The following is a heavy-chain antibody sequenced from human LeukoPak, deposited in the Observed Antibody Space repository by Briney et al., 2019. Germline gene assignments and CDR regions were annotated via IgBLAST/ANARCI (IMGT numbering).Heavy chain of an antibody. Sequence: PSETLSLTCTASGGSISNYYWSWIRQPPGKGLEWIGYLYDSGSTNYNPSLRSRVTISVDTSKNHFSLRLSSVTAADTAMYYCARAGGVDTAMDANFDYWGQGTLVTVSS. CDR3: ARAGGVDTAMDANFDY. CDR1: GGSISNYY. D-gene: IGHD5-18*01. J-gene: IGHJ4*02. V-gene: IGHV4-59*01. CDR2: LYDSGST.